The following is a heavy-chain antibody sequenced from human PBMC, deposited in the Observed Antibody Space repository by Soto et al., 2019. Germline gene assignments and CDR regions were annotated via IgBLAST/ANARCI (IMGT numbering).Heavy chain of an antibody. V-gene: IGHV3-48*03. CDR2: ISFSGSTI. D-gene: IGHD3-10*01. CDR3: TRGAGFFYGVDV. Sequence: LSCAGSGVGMSDCQMKWVRQAPGKGLEWIAHISFSGSTIYYADSVKGRFSTSRDNSKNFLYLQMSGLRADDSAVYYCTRGAGFFYGVDVWGLGTTVTVSS. CDR1: GVGMSDCQ. J-gene: IGHJ6*02.